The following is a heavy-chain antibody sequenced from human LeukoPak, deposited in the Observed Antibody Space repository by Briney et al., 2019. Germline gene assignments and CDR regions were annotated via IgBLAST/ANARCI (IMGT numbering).Heavy chain of an antibody. D-gene: IGHD5-18*01. Sequence: GGSLRLSCAASGCTFSSYKMNWVRQAPGKGLEWVTYISSSGSTIYYADYVKGRFTVSRDNAKNSLYLQMNNLRAEDTALYYCGRDRVGGRGYSLDYLGQGTLVTVSS. J-gene: IGHJ4*02. CDR2: ISSSGSTI. V-gene: IGHV3-48*03. CDR1: GCTFSSYK. CDR3: GRDRVGGRGYSLDY.